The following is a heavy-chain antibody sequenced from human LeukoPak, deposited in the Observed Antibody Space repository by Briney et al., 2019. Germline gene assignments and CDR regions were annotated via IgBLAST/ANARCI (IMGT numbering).Heavy chain of an antibody. CDR2: IYPGDSDT. CDR1: GYRFISYW. J-gene: IGHJ4*02. CDR3: AIAWHSSTSCYRCFGN. Sequence: GESLKISCKGSGYRFISYWIGWVRQMPGKGLEWMGIIYPGDSDTRYNPSFQGQVTISADKSISTAYLQWSSLKASDTAVYYCAIAWHSSTSCYRCFGNWGQGTLVTVSS. V-gene: IGHV5-51*01. D-gene: IGHD2-2*02.